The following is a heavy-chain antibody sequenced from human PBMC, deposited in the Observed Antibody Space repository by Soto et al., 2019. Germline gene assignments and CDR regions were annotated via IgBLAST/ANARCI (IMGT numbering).Heavy chain of an antibody. Sequence: SETLSLTWTVSGDSIRSSSYWGLIRQPPGKGLEWIGSIYSTGNTYYNPSLNSQVTISVDTSKNQFSLNVISVTAADTAVYYCRRSSRYSTDVWGQGTTVTVSS. CDR3: RRSSRYSTDV. D-gene: IGHD6-13*01. J-gene: IGHJ6*02. CDR2: IYSTGNT. CDR1: GDSIRSSSY. V-gene: IGHV4-39*01.